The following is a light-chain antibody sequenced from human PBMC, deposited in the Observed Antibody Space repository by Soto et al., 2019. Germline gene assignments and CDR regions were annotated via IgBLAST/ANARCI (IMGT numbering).Light chain of an antibody. J-gene: IGKJ3*01. CDR3: QQRSSWPFT. CDR2: GGA. CDR1: QSVSSL. Sequence: EIMMKQSPATLSVSPGERATLSCRASQSVSSLLAWQQQKPGQAPRLLIYGGASRATGIPDKCSGSGSGTEFTLTTSSLQSEDFAVYYCQQRSSWPFTFGPGTKVDIK. V-gene: IGKV3D-15*01.